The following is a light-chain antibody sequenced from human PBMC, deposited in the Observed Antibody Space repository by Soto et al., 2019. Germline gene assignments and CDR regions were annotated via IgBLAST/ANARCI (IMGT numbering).Light chain of an antibody. J-gene: IGKJ4*01. CDR1: QSVSSSS. V-gene: IGKV3-20*01. Sequence: EIVLTQSPGTLSLSPGERATLSCRASQSVSSSSLAWYQQKPGQAPRLLIYGASNRATGIPDRFSGRGSGTDFTLTISRLEPEDFAVYFCQQFSTTLTLGGGTKVDIK. CDR3: QQFSTTLT. CDR2: GAS.